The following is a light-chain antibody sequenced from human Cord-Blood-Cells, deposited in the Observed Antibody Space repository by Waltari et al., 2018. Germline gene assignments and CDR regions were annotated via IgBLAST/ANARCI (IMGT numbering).Light chain of an antibody. CDR1: SSDVGGYNY. Sequence: QSALTQPASVSASPGQSITTSCTGTSSDVGGYNYASWYQQHPGQAPNLMIYDVSKRPSGVSNRFSGSKSGNTASLTISGLQVEDEADYYCSSYTSSSTLVFGGGTKLTVL. CDR3: SSYTSSSTLV. J-gene: IGLJ3*02. CDR2: DVS. V-gene: IGLV2-14*01.